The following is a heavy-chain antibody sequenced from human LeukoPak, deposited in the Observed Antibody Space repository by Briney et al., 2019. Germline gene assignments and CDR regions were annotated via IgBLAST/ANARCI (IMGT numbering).Heavy chain of an antibody. V-gene: IGHV1-2*02. Sequence: GASVKVSCKASGYTFTGYYMHWVRQAPGQGLEWMGWINPNSGGTNYAQKFQGRVTMTRDTSISTAYMELSRLRSDDTAVYYCARGSLIYDSSGYSYDFGYWGQGTLVTVSS. CDR2: INPNSGGT. CDR3: ARGSLIYDSSGYSYDFGY. CDR1: GYTFTGYY. D-gene: IGHD3-22*01. J-gene: IGHJ4*02.